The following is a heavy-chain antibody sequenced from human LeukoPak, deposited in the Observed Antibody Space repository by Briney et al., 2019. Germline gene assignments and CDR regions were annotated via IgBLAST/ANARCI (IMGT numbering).Heavy chain of an antibody. D-gene: IGHD1-26*01. J-gene: IGHJ5*02. Sequence: SETLSLTCTVSGGFIIMYYWSWIRQPPGKGRECIAYINYSGSTNYNPSLKRRVTISIDMYKHQFYLKVSSVTAADTAVYYCARVVGPTLNWFDPWGQGTLVTVSS. CDR2: INYSGST. CDR3: ARVVGPTLNWFDP. V-gene: IGHV4-59*01. CDR1: GGFIIMYY.